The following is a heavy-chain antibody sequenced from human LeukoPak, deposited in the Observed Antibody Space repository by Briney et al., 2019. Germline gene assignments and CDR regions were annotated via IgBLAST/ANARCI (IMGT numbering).Heavy chain of an antibody. CDR3: AKDRSIAVAGTADTFDY. CDR2: ISSNGGST. D-gene: IGHD6-19*01. V-gene: IGHV3-64*01. Sequence: GGSLRLSCAASGFTFSSYAMHWVRQAPGKGLEYVSAISSNGGSTYYANSVKGRFTISRDNSKNTLYLQMNSLRAEDTAVYYCAKDRSIAVAGTADTFDYWGQGTLVTVSS. J-gene: IGHJ4*02. CDR1: GFTFSSYA.